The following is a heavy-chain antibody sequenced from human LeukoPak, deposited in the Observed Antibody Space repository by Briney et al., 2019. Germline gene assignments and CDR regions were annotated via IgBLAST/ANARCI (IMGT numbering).Heavy chain of an antibody. CDR2: IIPILGIA. Sequence: EASVKVSCKASGGTFSSYTISWVRQAPGQGLEWMGRIIPILGIANYAQKFQGRVTITADKSTSTAYMELSSLRSEDTAVYYCASPYYYDSSGYPPAPFGYWGQGTLVTVSS. D-gene: IGHD3-22*01. J-gene: IGHJ4*02. CDR3: ASPYYYDSSGYPPAPFGY. V-gene: IGHV1-69*02. CDR1: GGTFSSYT.